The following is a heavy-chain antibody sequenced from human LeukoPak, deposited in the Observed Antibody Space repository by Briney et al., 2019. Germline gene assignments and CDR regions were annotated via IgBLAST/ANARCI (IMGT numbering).Heavy chain of an antibody. J-gene: IGHJ6*03. CDR1: GYTFTSYG. CDR2: IIPIFGTA. D-gene: IGHD3-10*01. CDR3: ARGGEQTMGQDYYYYYMDV. Sequence: VASVKVSCKASGYTFTSYGISWVRQAPGQGLEWMGGIIPIFGTANYAQKFQGRVTITADESTSTAYMELSSLRSEDTAVYYCARGGEQTMGQDYYYYYMDVWGKGTTVTISS. V-gene: IGHV1-69*13.